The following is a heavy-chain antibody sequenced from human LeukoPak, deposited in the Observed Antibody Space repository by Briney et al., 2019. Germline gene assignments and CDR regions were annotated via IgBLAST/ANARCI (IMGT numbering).Heavy chain of an antibody. CDR3: ARGRSGYYSSAFDY. D-gene: IGHD3-22*01. CDR2: IIPIFGTA. V-gene: IGHV1-69*05. J-gene: IGHJ4*02. CDR1: GGTFSSYA. Sequence: GSSVTVSCKASGGTFSSYAISWVRQAPGQGLEWMGGIIPIFGTANYAQKFQGRVTITTDESTSTAYMELSSLRSEDTAVYYCARGRSGYYSSAFDYWGQGTLVTVSS.